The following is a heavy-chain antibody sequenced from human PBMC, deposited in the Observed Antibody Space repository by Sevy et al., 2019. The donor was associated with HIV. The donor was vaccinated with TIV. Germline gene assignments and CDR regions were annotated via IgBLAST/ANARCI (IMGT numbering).Heavy chain of an antibody. J-gene: IGHJ3*02. Sequence: GGSLRLSCATSEFTFSSYSMNWVRQAPGNGLEWVSSISGGGTYIYYADSVKGRFTISRDNAKNSLSLQMNSLRAEDTAAYYCARGTHAYGDYDRDAFDIWGQGTMVTVSS. CDR3: ARGTHAYGDYDRDAFDI. CDR1: EFTFSSYS. D-gene: IGHD4-17*01. V-gene: IGHV3-21*01. CDR2: ISGGGTYI.